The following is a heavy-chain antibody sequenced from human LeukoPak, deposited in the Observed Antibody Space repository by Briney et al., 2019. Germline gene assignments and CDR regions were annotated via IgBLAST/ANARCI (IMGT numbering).Heavy chain of an antibody. J-gene: IGHJ4*02. CDR1: GYTFTSYY. CDR2: INPSGGST. Sequence: RASVTVSCTASGYTFTSYYMHWVRQAPGQGLEWMGIINPSGGSTSYAQKFQGRVTMTRDTSTSTVYMELSSLRSEDTAVYYCARAEVVPAAYSYWGQGTLVTVSS. CDR3: ARAEVVPAAYSY. D-gene: IGHD2-2*01. V-gene: IGHV1-46*01.